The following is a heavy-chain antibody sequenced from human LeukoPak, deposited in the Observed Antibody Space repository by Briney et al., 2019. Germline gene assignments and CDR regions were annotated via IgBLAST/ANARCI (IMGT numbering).Heavy chain of an antibody. CDR1: GFAFPTYA. D-gene: IGHD3-3*01. Sequence: GGSLRLSCVASGFAFPTYAMMWVRQAPGKGLEWVSSIRVSDGARFYADSVKGRFTMSRDNPKNTLFLQMNSLRPEDTAVYYCAKDKYNFWSGSNYYYMDVWGKGTTVTVSS. CDR2: IRVSDGAR. J-gene: IGHJ6*03. V-gene: IGHV3-23*01. CDR3: AKDKYNFWSGSNYYYMDV.